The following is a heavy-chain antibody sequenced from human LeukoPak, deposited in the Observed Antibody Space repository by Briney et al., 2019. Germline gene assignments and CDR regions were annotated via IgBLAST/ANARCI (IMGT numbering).Heavy chain of an antibody. CDR3: ARVGYCSGGSCYYFDY. D-gene: IGHD2-15*01. CDR2: INPSGGST. Sequence: ASVKVSCKASGYTFTSYYMHWVRQAPGQGLERMGIINPSGGSTSYAQKFQGRVTMTRDMSTSTVYMELSSLRSEDTAVYYCARVGYCSGGSCYYFDYWGQGTLVTVSS. J-gene: IGHJ4*02. CDR1: GYTFTSYY. V-gene: IGHV1-46*01.